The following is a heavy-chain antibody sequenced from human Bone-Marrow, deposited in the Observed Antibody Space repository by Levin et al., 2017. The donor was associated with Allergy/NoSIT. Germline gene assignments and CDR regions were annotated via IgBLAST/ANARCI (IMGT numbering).Heavy chain of an antibody. CDR3: AKDTGVVEWLYYFHY. CDR1: GFTFRSYA. CDR2: ISYDGSNK. J-gene: IGHJ4*02. Sequence: LSLPCAASGFTFRSYAIHWVRQAPGRGLEWVAVISYDGSNKFYADSVKGRFTISRDNSKNTLYMQMNSLRTEDTAVYFCAKDTGVVEWLYYFHYWGQGILVTVSS. D-gene: IGHD3-3*01. V-gene: IGHV3-30-3*01.